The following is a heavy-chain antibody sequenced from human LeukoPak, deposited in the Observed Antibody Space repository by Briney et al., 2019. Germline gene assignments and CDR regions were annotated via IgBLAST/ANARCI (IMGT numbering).Heavy chain of an antibody. CDR1: GGSISSYY. V-gene: IGHV4-59*01. Sequence: SETLSLTCTVSGGSISSYYWSWIRQPPGKGLEWIGYIYYSGSTNYNPSLKSRVTISVDTSKNQFSLKLSSVTAVDTAVYYCAYYGSGTFDAFDIWGQGTMVTVPS. CDR3: AYYGSGTFDAFDI. J-gene: IGHJ3*02. D-gene: IGHD3-10*01. CDR2: IYYSGST.